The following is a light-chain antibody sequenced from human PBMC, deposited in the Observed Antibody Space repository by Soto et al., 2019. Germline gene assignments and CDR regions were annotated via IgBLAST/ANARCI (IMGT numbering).Light chain of an antibody. CDR2: GAS. J-gene: IGKJ4*01. V-gene: IGKV3-20*01. CDR3: QQYGSPLT. CDR1: QSVSSSY. Sequence: EIVLTQSSGTLSLSPGERATLSCRASQSVSSSYLAWYQQKPGQAPRLLIYGASSRATGIPDRFSGSGSGTDFTLTISRLEREDFAVYYCQQYGSPLTFGGGTKVEIK.